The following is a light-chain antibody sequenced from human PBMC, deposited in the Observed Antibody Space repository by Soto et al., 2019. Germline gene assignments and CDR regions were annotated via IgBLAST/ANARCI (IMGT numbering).Light chain of an antibody. CDR2: RTS. CDR3: QQYNNWPRAT. Sequence: EIVMTQSPATLSVSPGERATLSCRARQSISTNLAWYHQKPGQAPRLLMFRTSSRATGFPARFSGSGSGTEFNLTISSLQSEDFGVYYCQQYNNWPRATFGGGTKVEIK. CDR1: QSISTN. V-gene: IGKV3-15*01. J-gene: IGKJ4*01.